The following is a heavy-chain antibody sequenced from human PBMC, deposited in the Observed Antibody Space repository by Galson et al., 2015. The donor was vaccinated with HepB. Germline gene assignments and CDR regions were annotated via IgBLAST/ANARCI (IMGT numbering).Heavy chain of an antibody. V-gene: IGHV6-1*01. Sequence: CAISGDSVSSNSAAWTWIRQSPSRGLEWLGRTSYRSKWHNEYAVSVESRISFNSDTSKNQFSLHLNSVTPEDTAVYYCARGQLWGYFDLWGRGTLVTVSS. CDR3: ARGQLWGYFDL. CDR1: GDSVSSNSAA. CDR2: TSYRSKWHN. D-gene: IGHD3-16*01. J-gene: IGHJ2*01.